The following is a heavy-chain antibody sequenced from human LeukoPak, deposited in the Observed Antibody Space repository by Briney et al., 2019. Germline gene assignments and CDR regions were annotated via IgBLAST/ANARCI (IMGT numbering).Heavy chain of an antibody. D-gene: IGHD6-13*01. CDR1: GYTFTSYY. J-gene: IGHJ4*02. CDR2: INPSGGST. Sequence: ASVKVSCKASGYTFTSYYMHWARQAPGQGLEWMGIINPSGGSTSYAQKFQGRVTMTRDMSTSTVYMELSSLRSEDTAVYYCARSSKQQLVLRWGQGTLVTVSS. CDR3: ARSSKQQLVLR. V-gene: IGHV1-46*01.